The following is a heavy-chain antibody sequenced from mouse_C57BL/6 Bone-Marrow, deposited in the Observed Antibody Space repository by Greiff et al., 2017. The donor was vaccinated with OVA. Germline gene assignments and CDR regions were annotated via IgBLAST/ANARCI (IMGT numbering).Heavy chain of an antibody. CDR2: ISSGGDYI. CDR1: GFTFSSYA. V-gene: IGHV5-9-1*02. J-gene: IGHJ3*01. D-gene: IGHD1-1*01. Sequence: EVQLQESGEGLVKPGGSLKLSCAASGFTFSSYAMSWVRQTPEKRLEWVAYISSGGDYIYYADTVKGRFTISRDNARNTLYLQMSSLKSEDTAMYYCTRAPYYGRAYWGQGTLVTVSA. CDR3: TRAPYYGRAY.